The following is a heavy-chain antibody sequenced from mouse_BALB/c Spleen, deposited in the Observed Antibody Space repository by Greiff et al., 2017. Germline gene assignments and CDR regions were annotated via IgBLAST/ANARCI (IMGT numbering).Heavy chain of an antibody. V-gene: IGHV1-80*01. CDR2: INPGDGDT. CDR1: GYAFSSYW. Sequence: VQLQQSGAGLVRPGSSVKISCEASGYAFSSYWMNWVRQRPGQGLEWIGQINPGDGDTNYNGKFKGKATLTADKSSSTAYMQLSSLTSEDSAVYFCARIYYGYDPWFAYWGQGTLVTVSA. J-gene: IGHJ3*01. D-gene: IGHD2-2*01. CDR3: ARIYYGYDPWFAY.